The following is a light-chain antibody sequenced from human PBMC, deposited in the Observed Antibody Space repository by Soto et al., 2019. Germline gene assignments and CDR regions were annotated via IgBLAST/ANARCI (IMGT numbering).Light chain of an antibody. CDR3: QQCNNCLRT. J-gene: IGKJ1*01. V-gene: IGKV3-15*01. Sequence: EVVMTQSPATLYLAPGERATLSCRASQTVFTNVAWYEQKPGQAPRLLIYRSSTRATNVPARFSCSVSGTEVTLTVTSQQSEDFSVYFCQQCNNCLRTLGQGTKVEV. CDR1: QTVFTN. CDR2: RSS.